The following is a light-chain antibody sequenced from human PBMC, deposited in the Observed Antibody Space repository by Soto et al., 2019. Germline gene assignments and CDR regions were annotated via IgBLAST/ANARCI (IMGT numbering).Light chain of an antibody. V-gene: IGLV1-40*01. CDR2: GNS. Sequence: QSVLTQPPSVSGAPGQRVTISCTGSSSNIGAGYDVHWYQQLPGTAPKLLIYGNSNRPSGVPDRFSGSKSCTSASLAITGIQAYEEADYYCQSCVSSRSVVFGGGTKLTVL. CDR3: QSCVSSRSVV. J-gene: IGLJ2*01. CDR1: SSNIGAGYD.